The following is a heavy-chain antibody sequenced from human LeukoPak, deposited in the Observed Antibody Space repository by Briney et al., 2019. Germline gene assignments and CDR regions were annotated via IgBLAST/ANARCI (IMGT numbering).Heavy chain of an antibody. J-gene: IGHJ4*02. CDR2: ISGSGGST. D-gene: IGHD3-22*01. CDR3: AKAVGCYDSSGYRY. V-gene: IGHV3-23*01. Sequence: GGSLRLSCAASGFTFSSYAMSWVRQAPGKGLEWVSAISGSGGSTYYADSVKGRFTISRDNSKNTLYLQMNSLRAEDTAVYYCAKAVGCYDSSGYRYWGQGTLVTVSS. CDR1: GFTFSSYA.